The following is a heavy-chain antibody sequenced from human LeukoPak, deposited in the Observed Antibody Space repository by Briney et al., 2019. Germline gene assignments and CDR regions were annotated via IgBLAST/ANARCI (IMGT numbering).Heavy chain of an antibody. D-gene: IGHD3-10*01. Sequence: GGSLRLSCAASGSTFSNYWMSWVRQSPGRGLEWVANIDQDGSAEYYVDSVKGRFTASRDNAKNSLYLQIDSLRAEDTAVYYCARADNYGSILDYWGRGTLVTVSS. CDR1: GSTFSNYW. CDR2: IDQDGSAE. CDR3: ARADNYGSILDY. V-gene: IGHV3-7*04. J-gene: IGHJ4*02.